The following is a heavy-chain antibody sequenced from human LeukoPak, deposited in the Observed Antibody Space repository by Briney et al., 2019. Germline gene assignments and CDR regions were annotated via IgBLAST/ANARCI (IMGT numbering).Heavy chain of an antibody. Sequence: SVTVSCKASGGTFSSYANSWVRQAPGQGLEWMGRIIPIFGIANYAQKFQGRVTITAGKSTSTAYMELSSLRSEETAVYYCARVSGYGGNSALDYWGQGTLVTVSS. D-gene: IGHD4-23*01. J-gene: IGHJ4*02. CDR3: ARVSGYGGNSALDY. CDR1: GGTFSSYA. CDR2: IIPIFGIA. V-gene: IGHV1-69*04.